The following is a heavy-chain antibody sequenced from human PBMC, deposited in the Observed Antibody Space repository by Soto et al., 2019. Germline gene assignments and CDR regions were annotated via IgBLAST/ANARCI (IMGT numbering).Heavy chain of an antibody. CDR1: GFTFSSYA. CDR2: ISYDGSNK. V-gene: IGHV3-30-3*01. J-gene: IGHJ6*02. Sequence: PXGSLRLSCAAAGFTFSSYAMHWVRQAPGKGLDWVAVISYDGSNKYYADSVKGRFTISRDNSKNTLYLQMNSLRAEDTAVYYCAREPYYYDSSGYYHGSLYYYYGMDVWGQGSTVTVSS. D-gene: IGHD3-22*01. CDR3: AREPYYYDSSGYYHGSLYYYYGMDV.